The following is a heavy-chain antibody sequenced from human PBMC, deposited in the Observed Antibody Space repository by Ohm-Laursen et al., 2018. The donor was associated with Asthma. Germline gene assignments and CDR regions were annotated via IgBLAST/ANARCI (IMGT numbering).Heavy chain of an antibody. CDR1: GGSFSGYY. CDR3: AREATVITRYFDS. J-gene: IGHJ4*02. Sequence: TLSLTCPVYGGSFSGYYWSWIRQPPGKGLEWIGYIFQTGSSYYNPSLKSRVSISVDTSKNQFSLRVSSVTAADTAVYYCAREATVITRYFDSWGQGILVTVSS. D-gene: IGHD4-23*01. CDR2: IFQTGSS. V-gene: IGHV4-34*09.